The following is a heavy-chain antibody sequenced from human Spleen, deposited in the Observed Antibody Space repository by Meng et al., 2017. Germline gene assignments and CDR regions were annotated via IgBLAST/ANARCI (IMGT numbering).Heavy chain of an antibody. CDR1: GGSISSSNW. Sequence: SETLSLTCAVSGGSISSSNWWSWVRQPPGKELEWIGEIHHTGSTHYNPSLKSRVSMSVDTSKNQFSLKLNSVTAADTGVYYCAKRSPFFDTGFYDFWGQGTLVTVSS. CDR2: IHHTGST. V-gene: IGHV4-4*02. CDR3: AKRSPFFDTGFYDF. J-gene: IGHJ4*02. D-gene: IGHD3/OR15-3a*01.